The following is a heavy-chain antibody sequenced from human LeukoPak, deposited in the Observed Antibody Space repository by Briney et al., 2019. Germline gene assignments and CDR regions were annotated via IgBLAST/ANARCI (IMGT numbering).Heavy chain of an antibody. Sequence: ASVKVSCKASGYTFTCYDINWVRQATGQGLEWMGWMNPNSGNTGYAQKFQGRVTMTRNTSISTAYMELSSLRSEDTAVYYCARAYYYDSRGAFDIWGQGTMVTVSS. CDR2: MNPNSGNT. D-gene: IGHD3-22*01. CDR1: GYTFTCYD. J-gene: IGHJ3*02. CDR3: ARAYYYDSRGAFDI. V-gene: IGHV1-8*01.